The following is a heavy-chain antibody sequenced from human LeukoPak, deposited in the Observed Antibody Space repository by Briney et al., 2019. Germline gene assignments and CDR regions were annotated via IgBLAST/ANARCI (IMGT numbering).Heavy chain of an antibody. CDR3: AKRGVVIRVILVGFHKEAYCFDS. CDR2: ISGSGGST. CDR1: GITLSNYG. D-gene: IGHD3-22*01. V-gene: IGHV3-23*01. J-gene: IGHJ4*02. Sequence: GGSLRLSCAVSGITLSNYGMSWVRQAPGKGLEWVAGISGSGGSTHYADSVKGRFTISRDNPKNTLYLQMNSLTVEDTAVYFCAKRGVVIRVILVGFHKEAYCFDSWGQGALVTVSS.